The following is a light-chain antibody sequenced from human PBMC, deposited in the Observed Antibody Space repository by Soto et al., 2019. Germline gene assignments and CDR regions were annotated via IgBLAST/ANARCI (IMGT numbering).Light chain of an antibody. CDR3: SSSTSSSTYV. V-gene: IGLV2-14*01. Sequence: QAVLTQPASVSGSAGESITIACAGTSSDVGGYNYVSWYQQHPGKAPKLMIYEVSNRPSGVSNRFSGSKSGNTASLTISGLQAEAEADYYCSSSTSSSTYVFGTGPKVTVL. CDR1: SSDVGGYNY. J-gene: IGLJ1*01. CDR2: EVS.